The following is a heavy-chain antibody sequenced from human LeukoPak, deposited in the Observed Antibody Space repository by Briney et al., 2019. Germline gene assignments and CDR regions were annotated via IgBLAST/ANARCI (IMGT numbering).Heavy chain of an antibody. CDR1: GFNFDIFA. CDR3: AKGEMATSN. Sequence: GGSLRLSCVASGFNFDIFAMSWVRQSPGGGLEWVASLGRSGGSKNYADSVKGRFTISRDNSKDTLLLQMNSLRVEDSAIYYCAKGEMATSNWGQGTLVTVPS. V-gene: IGHV3-23*01. D-gene: IGHD5-24*01. CDR2: LGRSGGSK. J-gene: IGHJ4*02.